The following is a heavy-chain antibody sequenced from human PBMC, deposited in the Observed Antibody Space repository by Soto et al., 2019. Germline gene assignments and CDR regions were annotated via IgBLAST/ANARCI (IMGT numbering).Heavy chain of an antibody. J-gene: IGHJ6*02. CDR2: IGAYNGNT. CDR3: ARSIVVVVAATPYYYYYGMDV. V-gene: IGHV1-18*01. CDR1: GYTFTSYG. D-gene: IGHD2-15*01. Sequence: ASVKFSCKASGYTFTSYGISWLRQAPGQGLEWMGLIGAYNGNTNYAQKLQGRVTMTRNTSISTAYMELRSLRSEDTAVYYYARSIVVVVAATPYYYYYGMDVWGQGTTVTVSS.